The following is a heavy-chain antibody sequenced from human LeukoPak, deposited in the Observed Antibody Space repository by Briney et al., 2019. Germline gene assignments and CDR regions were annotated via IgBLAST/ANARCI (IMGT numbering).Heavy chain of an antibody. CDR2: ISPTDSET. CDR1: GYRFTSDS. V-gene: IGHV5-51*01. CDR3: ARSPRWLQLWYYFDY. D-gene: IGHD5-24*01. Sequence: GESLKISRKGSGYRFTSDSLAWVRQMPGKGLEWMGIISPTDSETRYSTSFQGQVTISADKSISTAYLQWSSLKASDTAIYYCARSPRWLQLWYYFDYWGQGTLVTVSS. J-gene: IGHJ4*02.